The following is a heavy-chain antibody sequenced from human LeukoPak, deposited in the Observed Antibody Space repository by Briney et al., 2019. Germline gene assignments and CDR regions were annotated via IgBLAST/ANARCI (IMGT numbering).Heavy chain of an antibody. CDR1: GGSISSYY. D-gene: IGHD6-13*01. V-gene: IGHV4-59*01. Sequence: TSETLSLTCTVSGGSISSYYWSWIRQPPGKGLEWIGYIYYSGSTNYNPSLKSRVTISVDTSKNQFSLKLSSVTAADTAVYYCARVPSPTSSSWYSDYWGQGTLVTVSS. J-gene: IGHJ4*02. CDR2: IYYSGST. CDR3: ARVPSPTSSSWYSDY.